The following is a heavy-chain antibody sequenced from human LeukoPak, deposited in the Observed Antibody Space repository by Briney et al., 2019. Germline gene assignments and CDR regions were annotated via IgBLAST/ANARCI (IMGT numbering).Heavy chain of an antibody. CDR1: GFTFSSYW. D-gene: IGHD3-10*01. Sequence: PGGSLRLSCAASGFTFSSYWMHWVRQAPGKGLVWVSRINSDGSSTSYADSVKGRFTISRDNAKNTLYLQMNSLRAEDTAVYYCAKDEGLWFGELPFDYWGQGTLVTVSS. J-gene: IGHJ4*02. CDR3: AKDEGLWFGELPFDY. CDR2: INSDGSST. V-gene: IGHV3-74*01.